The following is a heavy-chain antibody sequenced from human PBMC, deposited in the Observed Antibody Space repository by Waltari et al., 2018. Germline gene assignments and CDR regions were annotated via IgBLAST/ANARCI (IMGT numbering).Heavy chain of an antibody. Sequence: QVQLQESGPGLVKPSETLSLTCTVSGYSISSGYYWGWIRQPPGKGLEWIGSIYHSGRTYYNPSLKSRVTISVDTSKNQFSLKLSSVTAADTAVYYCARLGGIVATNAFDIWGQGTMVTVSS. CDR3: ARLGGIVATNAFDI. D-gene: IGHD5-12*01. V-gene: IGHV4-38-2*02. CDR2: IYHSGRT. J-gene: IGHJ3*02. CDR1: GYSISSGYY.